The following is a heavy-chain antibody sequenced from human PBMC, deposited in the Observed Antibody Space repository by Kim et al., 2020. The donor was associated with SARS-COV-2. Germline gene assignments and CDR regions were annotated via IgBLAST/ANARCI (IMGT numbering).Heavy chain of an antibody. CDR2: IKSKADGGTT. CDR3: TDGLDV. J-gene: IGHJ6*02. CDR1: RFSFSDAW. Sequence: GGSLRLSCAASRFSFSDAWMYWVRQVPGKGLEWVGRIKSKADGGTTVYAPPVNDRFTISRDDSKTTLYLQMNSLKSEDTAVYYCTDGLDVWGQGTTVTVSS. V-gene: IGHV3-15*01.